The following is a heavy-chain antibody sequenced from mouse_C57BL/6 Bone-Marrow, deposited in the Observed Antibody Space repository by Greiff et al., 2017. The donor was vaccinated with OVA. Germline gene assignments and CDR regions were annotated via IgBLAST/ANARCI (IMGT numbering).Heavy chain of an antibody. CDR1: GYTFTSYW. D-gene: IGHD1-1*01. CDR3: ARRSYGSSPAWFAY. J-gene: IGHJ3*01. V-gene: IGHV1-55*01. Sequence: VQLQQSGAELVKPGASVKMSCKASGYTFTSYWITWVKQRPGQGLEWIGDIYPRSGNTYYNEKFKGKATLTADKSSSTAYMERRSLTSEDSAVYFCARRSYGSSPAWFAYWGQGTLVTVSA. CDR2: IYPRSGNT.